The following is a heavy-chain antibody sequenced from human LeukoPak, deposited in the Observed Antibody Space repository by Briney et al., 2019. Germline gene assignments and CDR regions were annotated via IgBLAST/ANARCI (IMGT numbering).Heavy chain of an antibody. V-gene: IGHV3-30-3*01. Sequence: GGSLRLSCAASGFTFSSYATHWVRQAPGKGLEWVAVISYNGSNKYYADSVKGRFTISRDNSKNTLYLQMNSLRAEDTAVYYCAEEGTTGFFDYWGQGTLVTVSS. J-gene: IGHJ4*02. CDR1: GFTFSSYA. D-gene: IGHD1-1*01. CDR3: AEEGTTGFFDY. CDR2: ISYNGSNK.